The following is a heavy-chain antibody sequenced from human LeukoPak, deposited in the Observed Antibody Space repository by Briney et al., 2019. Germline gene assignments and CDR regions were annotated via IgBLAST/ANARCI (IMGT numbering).Heavy chain of an antibody. CDR1: GFTFSNSW. CDR2: IKQDGSEK. CDR3: ARGDYYDRGFPD. J-gene: IGHJ4*02. Sequence: GGSLRLSCAASGFTFSNSWMNWVRQAPGKGLEWVADIKQDGSEKYYVDSVKGRFTISRDNAKNSLYLQMNSLRADDTAVYYCARGDYYDRGFPDWGQGTLVTVSS. V-gene: IGHV3-7*01. D-gene: IGHD3-22*01.